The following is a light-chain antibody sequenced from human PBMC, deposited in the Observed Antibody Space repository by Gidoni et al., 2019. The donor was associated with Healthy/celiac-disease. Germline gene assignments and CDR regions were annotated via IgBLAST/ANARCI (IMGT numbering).Light chain of an antibody. Sequence: QSALTQPPSASGSPGQSVTISCTGTSSYVGGYNYVSWYQQHPGKAPKLMIYEVSKRPSGVPDRFSGSKSGNTASLTVSGLQAEDEADYYCSSYAGSKGVFGTGTKVTVL. V-gene: IGLV2-8*01. J-gene: IGLJ1*01. CDR1: SSYVGGYNY. CDR2: EVS. CDR3: SSYAGSKGV.